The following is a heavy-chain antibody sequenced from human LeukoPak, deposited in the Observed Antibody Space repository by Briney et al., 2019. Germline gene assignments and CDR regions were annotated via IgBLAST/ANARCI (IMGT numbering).Heavy chain of an antibody. V-gene: IGHV3-23*01. J-gene: IGHJ3*02. D-gene: IGHD6-13*01. CDR3: AKPYVAAAGTVISAFDI. CDR1: GFTLSTNA. Sequence: PGGSLRLSCLTSGFTLSTNAMSWVRQAPGKGLEWISGISGSGASTYYADSVKGRFTISRDDSKNTLYLQMNSLRAEDTAMYYCAKPYVAAAGTVISAFDIWGQGTMVTVSS. CDR2: ISGSGAST.